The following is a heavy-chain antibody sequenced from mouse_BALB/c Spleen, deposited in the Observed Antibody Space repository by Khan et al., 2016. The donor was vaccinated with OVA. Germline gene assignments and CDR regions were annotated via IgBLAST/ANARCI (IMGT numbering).Heavy chain of an antibody. Sequence: EVELVESGGGLVKPGGSLKLSCAASGFTFSDYYMYWVRQTPEKRLEWVATISDGGSYTYYPDSVKGRFTISRDNAKNNLYLQMSSLKSEDTAMYYGARGDYGSSIPWFAYWGQGTLVTVSA. CDR3: ARGDYGSSIPWFAY. J-gene: IGHJ3*01. CDR2: ISDGGSYT. V-gene: IGHV5-4*02. D-gene: IGHD1-1*01. CDR1: GFTFSDYY.